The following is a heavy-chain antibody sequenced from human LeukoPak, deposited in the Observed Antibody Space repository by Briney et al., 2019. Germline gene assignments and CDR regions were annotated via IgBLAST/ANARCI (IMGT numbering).Heavy chain of an antibody. J-gene: IGHJ3*02. CDR3: ARDSGGYYDSSTYFDI. CDR2: ISSSSSYI. D-gene: IGHD3-22*01. V-gene: IGHV3-21*01. CDR1: GFTFSSYW. Sequence: GGSLRLSCAASGFTFSSYWMNWARQAPGKGLEWVSSISSSSSYIYYADSVKGRFTISRDNAKNSLYLQMNSLRAEDTAVYYCARDSGGYYDSSTYFDIWGQGTMVTVSS.